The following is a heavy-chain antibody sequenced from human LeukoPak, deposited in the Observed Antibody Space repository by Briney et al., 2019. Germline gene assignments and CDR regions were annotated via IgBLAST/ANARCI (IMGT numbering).Heavy chain of an antibody. V-gene: IGHV4-34*01. CDR1: GGSFSGYY. CDR3: ARRRSGRYSSSWYPDYYYYYMDV. CDR2: INHSGST. J-gene: IGHJ6*03. D-gene: IGHD6-13*01. Sequence: PSETLSLTCAVYGGSFSGYYWSWIRQPPGKGLEWIGEINHSGSTNYNPSLKSRVTISVDTSKNQFSLKLSSVTAADTAVYYCARRRSGRYSSSWYPDYYYYYMDVWGKGTTVTISS.